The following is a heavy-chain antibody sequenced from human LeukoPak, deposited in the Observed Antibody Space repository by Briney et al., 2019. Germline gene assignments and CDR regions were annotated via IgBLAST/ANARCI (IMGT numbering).Heavy chain of an antibody. Sequence: PGGSLRLSCAASGFTVSSNYMSWVRQAPGKGLEWVSVIYSGGSTYYADSVKGRFTISRDNSKNTLYLQMNSLRAEDTAVYYCAREHSGSYFDYWGQGTQVTVSS. CDR1: GFTVSSNY. CDR3: AREHSGSYFDY. D-gene: IGHD1-26*01. CDR2: IYSGGST. J-gene: IGHJ4*02. V-gene: IGHV3-53*01.